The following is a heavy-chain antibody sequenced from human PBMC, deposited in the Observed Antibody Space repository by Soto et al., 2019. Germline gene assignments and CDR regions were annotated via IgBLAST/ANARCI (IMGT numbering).Heavy chain of an antibody. V-gene: IGHV1-18*04. Sequence: QVQLVQSGVEVQKPGASVKVSCKASGYTFTSYVINWLRQAPGHGLEWMGWISPYNGNTNYGQKLQGRVTMTTDTSTSIAYMELRSLRSDDTAVYYCAREGGVWGSFRYFDYWGQGTLVTVSS. J-gene: IGHJ4*02. CDR3: AREGGVWGSFRYFDY. CDR1: GYTFTSYV. CDR2: ISPYNGNT. D-gene: IGHD3-16*02.